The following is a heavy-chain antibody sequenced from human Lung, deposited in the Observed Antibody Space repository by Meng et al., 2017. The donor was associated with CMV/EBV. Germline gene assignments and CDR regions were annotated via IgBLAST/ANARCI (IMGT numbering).Heavy chain of an antibody. CDR3: ARDSLYEPKYGTDV. V-gene: IGHV4-31*03. CDR1: GGSISSSSYY. CDR2: VFHTGAT. J-gene: IGHJ6*02. D-gene: IGHD5/OR15-5a*01. Sequence: SETXSLTCTVSGGSISSSSYYWSWIRQHPGKGPEWIGYVFHTGATYYSPSLNSRLTLSLDTSKNQFSLKLSSVTAADTAVYYCARDSLYEPKYGTDVWGPGTTVTVSS.